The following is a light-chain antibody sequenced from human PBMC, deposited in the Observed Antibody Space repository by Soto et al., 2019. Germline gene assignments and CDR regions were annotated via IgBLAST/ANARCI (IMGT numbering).Light chain of an antibody. V-gene: IGKV1-39*01. CDR1: QTISTY. Sequence: DIQMTQSPSSLSASVGDRVTITCRARQTISTYLNWYQQEPGKAPKLLIYAASSLQSGDPSRFSGSASGTDFTLTISSLQPEDCAADYCQQSHGIPYTCDQGTNLEIK. CDR3: QQSHGIPYT. J-gene: IGKJ2*01. CDR2: AAS.